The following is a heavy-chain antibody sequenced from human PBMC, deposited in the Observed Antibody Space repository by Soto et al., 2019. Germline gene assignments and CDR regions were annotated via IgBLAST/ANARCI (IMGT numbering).Heavy chain of an antibody. CDR1: GGSISSTTYY. CDR2: FFIGGNT. J-gene: IGHJ3*02. CDR3: ARRLRASGWSDAFDI. V-gene: IGHV4-39*01. D-gene: IGHD6-19*01. Sequence: PSETLSLTCTVSGGSISSTTYYWGWMRQPPGKGLEWIASFFIGGNTYYNPSLKSRVTISVDTSKNQFSLKLSSVTAADTAVYYCARRLRASGWSDAFDIWGQGTMVTVSS.